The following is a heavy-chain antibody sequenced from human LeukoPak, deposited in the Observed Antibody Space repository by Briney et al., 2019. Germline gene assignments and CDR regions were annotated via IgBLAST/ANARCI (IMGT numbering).Heavy chain of an antibody. J-gene: IGHJ4*02. V-gene: IGHV3-64*01. D-gene: IGHD3-3*01. CDR1: GFTFSSYA. Sequence: GGSLRLSCAASGFTFSSYAMHWVRQAPGKGLEYVSAISSNGGSTYYANSVKGRFTISRDNSKNTLYLQMGSLRAEDMAVYYCARGYDFWSGYWSHSDYWGQGTLVTVSP. CDR3: ARGYDFWSGYWSHSDY. CDR2: ISSNGGST.